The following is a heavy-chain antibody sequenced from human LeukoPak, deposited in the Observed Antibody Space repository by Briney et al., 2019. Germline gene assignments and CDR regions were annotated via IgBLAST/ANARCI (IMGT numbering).Heavy chain of an antibody. V-gene: IGHV3-30*02. CDR2: IRYDGTDK. CDR3: AKDQLGYWYFDL. D-gene: IGHD7-27*01. Sequence: GGSLRLSCAASGFTFSSYGMHWVRQAPGKGLEWVAFIRYDGTDKYYADSVKGRFTISRDNSKNTLYLQMNSLRAEDTAVYYCAKDQLGYWYFDLWGRDTLVTVSS. CDR1: GFTFSSYG. J-gene: IGHJ2*01.